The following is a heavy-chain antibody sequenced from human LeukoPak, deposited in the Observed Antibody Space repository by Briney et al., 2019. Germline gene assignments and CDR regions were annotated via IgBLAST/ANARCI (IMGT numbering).Heavy chain of an antibody. D-gene: IGHD5-12*01. CDR2: IYIGGST. CDR1: GFTVSSNY. CDR3: ARESDIVATLDYYYGMDV. J-gene: IGHJ6*02. V-gene: IGHV3-66*01. Sequence: GGSLRLSCAASGFTVSSNYMSWVRQAPGKGLEWVSSIYIGGSTYYADSVKGRFTISRDNPNNTLYLQMHSLRAEDTAVYYCARESDIVATLDYYYGMDVWGQGTMVTVSS.